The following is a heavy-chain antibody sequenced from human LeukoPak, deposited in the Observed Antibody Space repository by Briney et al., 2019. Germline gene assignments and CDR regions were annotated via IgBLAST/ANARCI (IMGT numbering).Heavy chain of an antibody. D-gene: IGHD2-2*01. Sequence: GVSLRLSCAVSGFTFSSCAMSWVRQAPGKGLEWVSAISGSGGSTYYADSVKGRFTISRDNSKNTLYLQMNSLRAEDTAVYYCAKSVRWGTSRYPEFDYWGQGTLVTVSS. V-gene: IGHV3-23*01. CDR1: GFTFSSCA. J-gene: IGHJ4*02. CDR2: ISGSGGST. CDR3: AKSVRWGTSRYPEFDY.